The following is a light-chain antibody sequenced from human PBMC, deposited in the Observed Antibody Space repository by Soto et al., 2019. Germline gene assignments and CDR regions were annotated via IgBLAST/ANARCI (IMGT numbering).Light chain of an antibody. V-gene: IGLV1-44*01. CDR2: TNN. Sequence: QSVLTQPPSASATPGQRVTISCSGSNSNIGTNTVNWYHQLPGTAPRLLIYTNNQRPSGVPQRFSGSKTGTSASLAIGGLQSEDGADYYCAAWDDSLGAYVFGTGTKVTVL. CDR3: AAWDDSLGAYV. J-gene: IGLJ1*01. CDR1: NSNIGTNT.